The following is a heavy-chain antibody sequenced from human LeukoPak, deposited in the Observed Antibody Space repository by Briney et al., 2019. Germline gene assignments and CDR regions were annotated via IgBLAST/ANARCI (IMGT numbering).Heavy chain of an antibody. V-gene: IGHV4-39*07. CDR2: IYYSGST. J-gene: IGHJ4*02. D-gene: IGHD3-10*01. CDR1: GGSISSSSYY. CDR3: ARVSRGSGSYSSLDY. Sequence: SETLSLTCTVSGGSISSSSYYWGWIRQPPGKGLEWIGSIYYSGSTYYNPSLKSRVTISVDTSKNQVSLKLSSVTAADTAVYYCARVSRGSGSYSSLDYWGQGTLVTVSS.